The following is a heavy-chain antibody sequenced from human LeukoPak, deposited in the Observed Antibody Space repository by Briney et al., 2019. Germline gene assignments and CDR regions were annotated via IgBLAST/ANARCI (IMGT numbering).Heavy chain of an antibody. V-gene: IGHV3-21*01. J-gene: IGHJ4*02. CDR3: ASKPTYYYGSGSYYNDY. CDR2: ISSSSSYI. Sequence: GGSLRLSCAASGFTFSSYSMNWVRQAPGKGLEWVSSISSSSSYIYYADSVKGRFTISRDNAKNSLYLQMNSLRAEDTAVYYCASKPTYYYGSGSYYNDYWGQGTLATVSS. D-gene: IGHD3-10*01. CDR1: GFTFSSYS.